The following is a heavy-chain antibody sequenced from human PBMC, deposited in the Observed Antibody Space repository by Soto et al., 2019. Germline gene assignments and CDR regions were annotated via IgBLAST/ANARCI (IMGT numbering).Heavy chain of an antibody. Sequence: QVQLVQSGAELVKPGASVTVSCKISGYVFTHYYLHWVRQAPGQGLEWMGIINPDGGSTAYARKFQFRFTMTTYTSTNAVLLELRSLRSDDTAVYYCFRGHVDSSDFWSWHADQWCQGTLVTGSS. CDR2: INPDGGST. J-gene: IGHJ5*02. V-gene: IGHV1-46*03. CDR1: GYVFTHYY. D-gene: IGHD3-3*01. CDR3: FRGHVDSSDFWSWHADQ.